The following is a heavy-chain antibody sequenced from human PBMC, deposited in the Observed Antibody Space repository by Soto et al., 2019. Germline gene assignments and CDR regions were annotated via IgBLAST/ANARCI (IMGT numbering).Heavy chain of an antibody. D-gene: IGHD6-13*01. CDR1: GFSLSNNIVG. V-gene: IGHV2-5*01. CDR2: VYWNDDK. CDR3: ARRRQAAHFDY. J-gene: IGHJ4*02. Sequence: QITLEESGPPLVKPTETLTLTCTFSGFSLSNNIVGVGWIRQPPGKALEWLAFVYWNDDKRYSPSLKSRLTISKDTSKNQVVLTMTKVDPVDTATYYCARRRQAAHFDYWGQGTLVTVSS.